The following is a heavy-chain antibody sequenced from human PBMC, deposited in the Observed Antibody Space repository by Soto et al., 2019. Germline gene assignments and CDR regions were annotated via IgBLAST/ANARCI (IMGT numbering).Heavy chain of an antibody. Sequence: EVQLVESGGGLVKPGGSLRLSCAASGFTFSSYSMNWVRQAPGKGLEWVSSISSSSSYIYYADSVKGRFTISRDNAKNSQYLQMNRMSAEETAVYYWERHGSVRYYNGIDYWGQGTLVTVSS. CDR1: GFTFSSYS. CDR3: ERHGSVRYYNGIDY. V-gene: IGHV3-21*01. CDR2: ISSSSSYI. J-gene: IGHJ4*02. D-gene: IGHD3-10*01.